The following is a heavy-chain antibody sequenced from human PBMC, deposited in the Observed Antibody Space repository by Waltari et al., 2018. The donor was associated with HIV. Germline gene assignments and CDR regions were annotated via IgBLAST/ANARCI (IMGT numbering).Heavy chain of an antibody. D-gene: IGHD2-15*01. CDR1: GFTFSTYA. V-gene: IGHV3-23*01. CDR2: LDREVSA. CDR3: AKELLLFPDCFDI. J-gene: IGHJ4*02. Sequence: EMQFLQSGGGLVQPGGSLRLSCFASGFTFSTYAMTWVRQAPGRGLEWISSLDREVSAYYADSVKGRFIISRDNSKNTLYLQLNNLTSDDSAIYYCAKELLLFPDCFDIWGQGALGTVSS.